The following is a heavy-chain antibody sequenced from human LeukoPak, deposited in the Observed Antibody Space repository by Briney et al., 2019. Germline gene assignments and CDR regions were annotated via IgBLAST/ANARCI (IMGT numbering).Heavy chain of an antibody. CDR1: GGSFSGYY. V-gene: IGHV4-30-4*01. J-gene: IGHJ4*02. D-gene: IGHD2-2*01. CDR3: ARDLRRYCSSTSCRYGRYFDY. CDR2: IYYSGST. Sequence: SPSETLSLTCAVYGGSFSGYYWSWIRQPPGKGLEWIGYIYYSGSTYYNPSLKSRVTISVDTSKNQFSLKLSSVTAADTAVYYCARDLRRYCSSTSCRYGRYFDYWGQGTLVTVSS.